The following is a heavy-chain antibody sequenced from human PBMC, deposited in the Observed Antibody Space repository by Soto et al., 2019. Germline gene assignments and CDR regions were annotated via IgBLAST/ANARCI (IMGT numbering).Heavy chain of an antibody. CDR3: AKDSKSVSVSAARVYGIDV. Sequence: GGSLRLSCAGSGFMFSNFAMTWVRQAPGKGLEWVSTTRSNGEHTYYADSVKGRFTVSRDNSKNTLFLEMSSLRAEDTAIYYCAKDSKSVSVSAARVYGIDVWGQGTTVTVYS. CDR2: TRSNGEHT. D-gene: IGHD2-2*01. J-gene: IGHJ6*02. V-gene: IGHV3-23*01. CDR1: GFMFSNFA.